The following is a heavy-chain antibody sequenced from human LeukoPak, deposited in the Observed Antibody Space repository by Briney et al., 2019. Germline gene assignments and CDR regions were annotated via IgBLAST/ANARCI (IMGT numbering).Heavy chain of an antibody. CDR2: ITSSGNTI. J-gene: IGHJ4*02. D-gene: IGHD4-17*01. CDR1: GFTFSSYE. V-gene: IGHV3-48*03. CDR3: ARLTTMTTTGGPFDY. Sequence: GGSLRLSCAASGFTFSSYEMNWVRQAPGKGLEWVSYITSSGNTIYYADSVKGRFTISRDNAKNSLYLQMNSLRAEDTAVYYCARLTTMTTTGGPFDYWGQGTLVTVPS.